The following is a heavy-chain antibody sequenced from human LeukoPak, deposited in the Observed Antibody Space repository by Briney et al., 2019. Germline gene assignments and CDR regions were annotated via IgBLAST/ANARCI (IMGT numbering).Heavy chain of an antibody. CDR1: GFIFSSYG. CDR3: ARNQYAKTLYYFDH. D-gene: IGHD2-2*01. V-gene: IGHV3-33*01. CDR2: IWYDGSNK. Sequence: GRSLRLSCAASGFIFSSYGMHWVRQAPGKGLEWVAVIWYDGSNKYYADSVKGRFTISRDNSKNTLYLQMNSQRAEDTAVYYCARNQYAKTLYYFDHWGQGTLVTVSS. J-gene: IGHJ4*02.